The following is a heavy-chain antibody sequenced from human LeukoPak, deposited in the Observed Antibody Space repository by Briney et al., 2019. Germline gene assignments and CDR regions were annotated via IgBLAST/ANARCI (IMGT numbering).Heavy chain of an antibody. V-gene: IGHV3-11*04. CDR2: ITWTGSTI. Sequence: GGSLRLSCAASGFSFTDYYMTWIRQAPGKGLEWVSYITWTGSTIYYADSVKGRFTISRDNAKNSVYLQMNSLRAEDTAVYYCAREPSGWYLDYWGQGTLVAVSS. D-gene: IGHD6-19*01. CDR3: AREPSGWYLDY. CDR1: GFSFTDYY. J-gene: IGHJ4*02.